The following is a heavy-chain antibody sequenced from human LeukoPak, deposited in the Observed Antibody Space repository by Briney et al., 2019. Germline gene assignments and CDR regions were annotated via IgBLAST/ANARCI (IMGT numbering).Heavy chain of an antibody. CDR2: IYYSGST. D-gene: IGHD2-2*01. CDR3: ARVGRDCRDTRCTWSDWLDP. Sequence: SETLSLTCTVSGGSISSSSYYWGWIRQPPGKGLEWIGSIYYSGSTYYNPSLKSRVTISVDTSKNQFSLKLSSVTAADTAVYYCARVGRDCRDTRCTWSDWLDPWGQGTLVTVSS. J-gene: IGHJ5*02. V-gene: IGHV4-39*07. CDR1: GGSISSSSYY.